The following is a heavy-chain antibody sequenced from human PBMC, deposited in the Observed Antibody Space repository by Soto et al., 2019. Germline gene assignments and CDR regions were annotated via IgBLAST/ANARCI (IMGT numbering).Heavy chain of an antibody. V-gene: IGHV1-3*01. CDR2: INAGNGKT. CDR3: ARAGDDCSTTSCYMIDY. Sequence: ASVKVSCKASGGTSSSYAIHWVRQAPGQRLEWMGWINAGNGKTKYSQKFQDRVTITRDTSATTAYMELSSLTSEDTAVYYCARAGDDCSTTSCYMIDYWGQGTLVTVSS. CDR1: GGTSSSYA. J-gene: IGHJ4*02. D-gene: IGHD2-2*02.